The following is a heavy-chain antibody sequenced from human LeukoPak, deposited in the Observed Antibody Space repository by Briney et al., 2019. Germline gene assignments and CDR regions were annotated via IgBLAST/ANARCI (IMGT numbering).Heavy chain of an antibody. J-gene: IGHJ4*02. CDR1: GFTFSSYS. Sequence: PGGSLRLSCAASGFTFSSYSMNWVRQAPGKGLEWVSYISISSSIIYYADSVKGRFTISRDNAKNSLYLQMNSLRAEDTAVYYCARDNKWEIFAFDYWGQGTLVTVSS. CDR3: ARDNKWEIFAFDY. D-gene: IGHD1-26*01. CDR2: ISISSSII. V-gene: IGHV3-48*01.